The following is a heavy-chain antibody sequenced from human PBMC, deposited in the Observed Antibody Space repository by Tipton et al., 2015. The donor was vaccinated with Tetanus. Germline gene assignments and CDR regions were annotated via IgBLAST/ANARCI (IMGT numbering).Heavy chain of an antibody. V-gene: IGHV3-21*01. D-gene: IGHD2/OR15-2a*01. CDR3: TSGNTFDY. CDR2: ISSTSRYI. Sequence: GSLRLSCAASGLAFSNFWMNWVRQAPGKGLEWVSSISSTSRYIYYADSLKGRFTISRDNAKNSVHLLMESLRVEDTAIYYCTSGNTFDYWGQGALVTVSS. J-gene: IGHJ4*02. CDR1: GLAFSNFW.